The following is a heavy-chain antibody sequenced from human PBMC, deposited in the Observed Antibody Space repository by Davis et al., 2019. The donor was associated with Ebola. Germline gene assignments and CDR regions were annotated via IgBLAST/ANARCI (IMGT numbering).Heavy chain of an antibody. CDR3: ARGAGVVPATTFDY. D-gene: IGHD2-2*01. V-gene: IGHV3-11*01. CDR2: ISSSGSTI. Sequence: PGGSLRLSCAASGFNLRDYYMSWIRQAPGKGLEWVSYISSSGSTIYYADSVKGRFTISRDNAKHSLYLQMNSLRAEDTAVYYCARGAGVVPATTFDYWGQGTLVTVSS. CDR1: GFNLRDYY. J-gene: IGHJ4*02.